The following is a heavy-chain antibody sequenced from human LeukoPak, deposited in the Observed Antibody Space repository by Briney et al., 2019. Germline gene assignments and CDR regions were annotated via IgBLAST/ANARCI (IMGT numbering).Heavy chain of an antibody. Sequence: PSETLSLTCSVSGGSISSSSYYWDWIRQPPGKGLEWIGSIYYSGCTYYKPSLTRRVTISVDTSKNELSLKQSSVTAPDTAVYYCAGESKLSFGETRWGQGTLVTVSS. J-gene: IGHJ4*02. CDR3: AGESKLSFGETR. CDR1: GGSISSSSYY. D-gene: IGHD3-10*01. V-gene: IGHV4-39*02. CDR2: IYYSGCT.